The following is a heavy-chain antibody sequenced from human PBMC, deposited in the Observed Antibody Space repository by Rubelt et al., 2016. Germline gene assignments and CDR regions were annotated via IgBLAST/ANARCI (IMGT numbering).Heavy chain of an antibody. Sequence: QVQLQESGPGLVQSSGTLSLRCHVSGADVPSDTYFWGWVRQAPGKGLEWIGDVNNAAVTVYSPSLKSRVTIPLETSKNNLSLRLDTVTAADTAVYYCARGASPWYYGTNDYYHYWGPGSQVVVSS. CDR2: VNNAAVT. J-gene: IGHJ4*02. V-gene: IGHV4-61*03. D-gene: IGHD3-10*01. CDR1: GADVPSDTYF. CDR3: ARGASPWYYGTNDYYHY.